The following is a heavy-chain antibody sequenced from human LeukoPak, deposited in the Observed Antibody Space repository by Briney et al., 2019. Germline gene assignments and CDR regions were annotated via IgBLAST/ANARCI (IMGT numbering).Heavy chain of an antibody. J-gene: IGHJ6*02. V-gene: IGHV3-30*03. CDR3: ARGSVRGDYYYYGMDV. CDR2: ISYDGSNK. CDR1: GFTFSSYG. D-gene: IGHD3-10*01. Sequence: PGGSLRLSCAASGFTFSSYGMHWVRQAPGKGLEWVAVISYDGSNKYYADSVKGRFTISRDNSKNTLYLQMNSLRAEDTAVYYCARGSVRGDYYYYGMDVWGQGTTVTVSS.